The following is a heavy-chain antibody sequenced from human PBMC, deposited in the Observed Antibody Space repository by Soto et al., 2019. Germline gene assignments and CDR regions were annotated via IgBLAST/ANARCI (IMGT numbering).Heavy chain of an antibody. CDR2: ISYDGSNK. CDR1: GFTFSSDG. Sequence: QVQLVESGGGVVQPGRSLRLSCAASGFTFSSDGMHWVRQAPGKGLEWVAVISYDGSNKYYADSVKGRFTISIDNSKNTLYLQMNSLRAEDTAVYYCAKDTGITGTTSWFDPCGPGTLVTVSS. V-gene: IGHV3-30*18. D-gene: IGHD1-7*01. CDR3: AKDTGITGTTSWFDP. J-gene: IGHJ5*02.